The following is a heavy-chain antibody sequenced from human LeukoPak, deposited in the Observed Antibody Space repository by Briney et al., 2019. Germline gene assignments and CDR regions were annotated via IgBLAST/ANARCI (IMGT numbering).Heavy chain of an antibody. Sequence: SETLSLTCAVYGGFFCGYYWIWIRQPPGKGLEWIGEINHSGSTNYNPSLKSRVTISVDTSKNQFSLKLSSVTAADTAVYYCARSSRYSSGWPYWGQGTLVTVSS. CDR2: INHSGST. CDR1: GGFFCGYY. J-gene: IGHJ4*02. V-gene: IGHV4-34*01. D-gene: IGHD6-19*01. CDR3: ARSSRYSSGWPY.